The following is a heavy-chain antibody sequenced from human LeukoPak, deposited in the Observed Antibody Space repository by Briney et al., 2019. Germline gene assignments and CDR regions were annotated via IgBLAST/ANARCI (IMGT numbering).Heavy chain of an antibody. CDR2: ITNNGVHT. Sequence: GGSLRLSCAASGFTFTSYTMSWVRQAPGKGLEWVSSITNNGVHTYYTDSVKGRFTFSRDNANNSLYLQMNSLSAEDTAIYYCARQPQVAHFDYWGQGTLVSVSS. V-gene: IGHV3-21*01. J-gene: IGHJ4*02. CDR1: GFTFTSYT. D-gene: IGHD2-15*01. CDR3: ARQPQVAHFDY.